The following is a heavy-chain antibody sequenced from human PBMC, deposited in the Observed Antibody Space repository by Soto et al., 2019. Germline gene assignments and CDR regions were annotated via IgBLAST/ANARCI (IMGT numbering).Heavy chain of an antibody. CDR3: ARAAYRGLWFLSH. J-gene: IGHJ4*02. Sequence: ASVKVSCKASGYNISSYDIIWVRQAAGQGLEWMGWVDPNRGHSDSVQNFRGRVTMTTNISASTAYLELRGLRSDDTGVYYCARAAYRGLWFLSHWAQGTLVTVPQ. CDR1: GYNISSYD. CDR2: VDPNRGHS. D-gene: IGHD3-9*01. V-gene: IGHV1-8*01.